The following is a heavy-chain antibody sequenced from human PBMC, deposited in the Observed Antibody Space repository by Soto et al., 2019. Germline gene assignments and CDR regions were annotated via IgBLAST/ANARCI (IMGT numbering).Heavy chain of an antibody. CDR1: GDTFGSYA. D-gene: IGHD3-10*01. CDR2: IIPFIRAS. V-gene: IGHV1-69*01. Sequence: QVLLVQSGAEVKKPGSSVKVSCKTSGDTFGSYAISWVRQAPGQGLEWMGGIIPFIRASNYAKKFQGRVTITADESTTTVHMDLSSLRFEDTAVYYCARNLRYFGSGSFFRGMDVWGQGTTVTVSS. J-gene: IGHJ6*02. CDR3: ARNLRYFGSGSFFRGMDV.